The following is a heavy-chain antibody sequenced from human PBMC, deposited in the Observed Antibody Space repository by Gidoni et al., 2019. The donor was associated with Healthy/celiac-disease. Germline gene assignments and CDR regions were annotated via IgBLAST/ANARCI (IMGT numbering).Heavy chain of an antibody. Sequence: EVQLVESGGGLVQPGGSLRLSCAASGFTFRGYSRNWVRQAPGKGLEWVSYISSSSSTIYYADSVKGRFTISRDNAKNSLYLQMNSLRAEDTAVYYCARDRQLLIAAAFDIWGQGTMVTVSS. D-gene: IGHD5-18*01. CDR1: GFTFRGYS. CDR2: ISSSSSTI. CDR3: ARDRQLLIAAAFDI. J-gene: IGHJ3*02. V-gene: IGHV3-48*04.